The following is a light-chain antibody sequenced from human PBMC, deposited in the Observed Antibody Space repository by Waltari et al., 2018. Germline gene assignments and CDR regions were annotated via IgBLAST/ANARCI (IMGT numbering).Light chain of an antibody. Sequence: ELVMTKYPATLSVSPGARATLSCRASQSVSSNLAWYQQKPGQAPRLLIYGASTRATGIPARFSGSGSGTEFTLTISSLQSEDFAVYYCQQYNNWPLSFGQGTKLEIK. V-gene: IGKV3-15*01. CDR3: QQYNNWPLS. CDR1: QSVSSN. J-gene: IGKJ2*01. CDR2: GAS.